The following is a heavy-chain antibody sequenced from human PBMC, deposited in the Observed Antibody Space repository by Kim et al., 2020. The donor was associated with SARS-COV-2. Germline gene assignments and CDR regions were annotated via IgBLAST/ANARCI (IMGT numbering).Heavy chain of an antibody. J-gene: IGHJ4*02. V-gene: IGHV3-30-3*01. CDR3: ARYRITMIVVASGAFDY. CDR2: ISYDGSNK. CDR1: GFTFSSYA. D-gene: IGHD3-22*01. Sequence: GGSLRLSCAASGFTFSSYAMHWVRQAPGKGLVWVAVISYDGSNKYYADSVKGRFTISRDNSKNTLYLQMNSLRAEDTAVYYCARYRITMIVVASGAFDYWGQGTLVTVSS.